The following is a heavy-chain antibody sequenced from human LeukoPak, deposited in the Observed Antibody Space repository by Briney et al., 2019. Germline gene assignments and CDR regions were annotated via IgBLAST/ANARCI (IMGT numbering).Heavy chain of an antibody. CDR2: IYYSGST. V-gene: IGHV4-61*05. D-gene: IGHD1-26*01. CDR1: GDSISTSNSY. CDR3: ARSYSGSFLY. J-gene: IGHJ1*01. Sequence: PSETLSLTCTVSGDSISTSNSYWSWIRQPPGKGLEWIGYIYYSGSTNYNPSLKSRVTISVDTSKNQVSLRLSSVTAADTAVYYCARSYSGSFLYWGQGSLVTVSS.